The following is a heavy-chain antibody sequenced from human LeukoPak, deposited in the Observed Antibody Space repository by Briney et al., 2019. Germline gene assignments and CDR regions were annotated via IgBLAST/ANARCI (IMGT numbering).Heavy chain of an antibody. J-gene: IGHJ4*02. V-gene: IGHV1-3*01. Sequence: ASVKVSCTASGYTFTSYAIHWVRQAPGQRLEWMGWISAGNGNTKYSQRFQGRVSITRDRSASTAYMELSSLRSEDTAVYYCAGARYYLDSSGYPYDYWGQGTLVTVSS. CDR3: AGARYYLDSSGYPYDY. D-gene: IGHD3-22*01. CDR2: ISAGNGNT. CDR1: GYTFTSYA.